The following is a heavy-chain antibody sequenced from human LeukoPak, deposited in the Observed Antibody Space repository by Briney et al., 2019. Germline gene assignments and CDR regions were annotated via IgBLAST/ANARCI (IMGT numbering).Heavy chain of an antibody. CDR2: IRSRTYGGTT. CDR1: GFTFGDYS. V-gene: IGHV3-49*04. D-gene: IGHD5-18*01. CDR3: METGYTSGYDN. J-gene: IGHJ4*02. Sequence: GVLRLSCTASGFTFGDYSMNWVRQAPGKGLEWVGFIRSRTYGGTTEYAAPVKGRFTISRDDSKSIAYLQMNSLKTEDTAVYYCMETGYTSGYDNWGQGTLVTVSS.